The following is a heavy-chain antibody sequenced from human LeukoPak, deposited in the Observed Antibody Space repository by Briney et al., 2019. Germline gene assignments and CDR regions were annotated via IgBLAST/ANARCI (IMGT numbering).Heavy chain of an antibody. CDR2: TYYRSKWYN. J-gene: IGHJ6*02. CDR3: ARGGYGSGSYYYYYGMDV. Sequence: SQTLSLTCAISGDSVSSNSAAWNWIRQSPSRGLEWLGRTYYRSKWYNDYAVSVKSRISINPGTSKNQFSPQLNSVTPEDTAVYYCARGGYGSGSYYYYYGMDVWGHGTTVTVSS. V-gene: IGHV6-1*01. CDR1: GDSVSSNSAA. D-gene: IGHD3-10*01.